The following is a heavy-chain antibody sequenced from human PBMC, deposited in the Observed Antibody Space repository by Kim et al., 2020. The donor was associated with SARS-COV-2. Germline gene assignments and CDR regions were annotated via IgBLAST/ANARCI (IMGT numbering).Heavy chain of an antibody. CDR2: ISYDGGNQ. V-gene: IGHV3-30*18. CDR1: GFTFSSYG. Sequence: GGSLRLSCAASGFTFSSYGMYWVRQAPGKGLEWVAVISYDGGNQHYADSVKGRFTISRDDSKKTLYLQMNSLRSEDTAVYYCAKDDLADRGGWPYYYYGMDVWGHGTPVTVSS. J-gene: IGHJ6*02. D-gene: IGHD6-19*01. CDR3: AKDDLADRGGWPYYYYGMDV.